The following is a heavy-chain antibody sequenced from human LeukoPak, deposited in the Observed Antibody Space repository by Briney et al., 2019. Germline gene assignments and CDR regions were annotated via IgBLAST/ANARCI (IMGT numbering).Heavy chain of an antibody. V-gene: IGHV5-51*01. D-gene: IGHD6-6*01. CDR2: VYPSDSDT. J-gene: IGHJ5*02. CDR1: GYSFTTYG. Sequence: GESLKISCKGSGYSFTTYGIGWVRQMRGKGLEWIGIVYPSDSDTTYSPSFQGQVTISADKSISTAYLPWNSLKASDTAMYYCVRDYDRQLGGVNWFDPWGQGSLVIVSS. CDR3: VRDYDRQLGGVNWFDP.